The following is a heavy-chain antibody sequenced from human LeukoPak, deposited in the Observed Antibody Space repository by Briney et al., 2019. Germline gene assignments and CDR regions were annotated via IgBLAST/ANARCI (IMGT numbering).Heavy chain of an antibody. V-gene: IGHV4-30-4*01. CDR3: ARTGGTIDY. CDR2: IYYSGST. CDR1: SGSISSYY. D-gene: IGHD2-8*02. J-gene: IGHJ4*02. Sequence: PSETLSLTCTVSSGSISSYYWSWIRQPPGKGLEWIGYIYYSGSTYYNPSLKSRVTISVDTSKNQFSLKLNSVTAADTAVYYCARTGGTIDYWGQGTLVTVSS.